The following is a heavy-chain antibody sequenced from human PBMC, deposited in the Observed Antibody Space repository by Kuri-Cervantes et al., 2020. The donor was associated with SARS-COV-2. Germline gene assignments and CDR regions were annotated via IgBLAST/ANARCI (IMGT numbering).Heavy chain of an antibody. CDR3: ARDRSFTPDY. CDR1: GFTFSSYW. Sequence: GESLKISCAASGFTFSSYWMSWVRQAPGKGLEWVANIKQDGSEKYYVDSVKGRFTISRDNAKNSPYLQMNSPRAEDTAVYYCARDRSFTPDYWGQGTLVTVSS. D-gene: IGHD3-10*01. V-gene: IGHV3-7*01. J-gene: IGHJ4*02. CDR2: IKQDGSEK.